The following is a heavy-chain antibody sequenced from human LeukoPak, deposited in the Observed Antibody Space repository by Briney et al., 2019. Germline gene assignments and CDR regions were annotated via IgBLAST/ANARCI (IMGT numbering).Heavy chain of an antibody. CDR1: GGSFSGYY. CDR3: ARGTYYYGSGSWYFDL. D-gene: IGHD3-10*01. CDR2: IYYSGST. V-gene: IGHV4-31*11. J-gene: IGHJ2*01. Sequence: KPSETLSLTCAVYGGSFSGYYWSWIRQHPGKGLEWIGYIYYSGSTYYNPSLKSRVTISVDTSKNQFSLKLSSVTAADTAVYYCARGTYYYGSGSWYFDLWGRGTLVTVSS.